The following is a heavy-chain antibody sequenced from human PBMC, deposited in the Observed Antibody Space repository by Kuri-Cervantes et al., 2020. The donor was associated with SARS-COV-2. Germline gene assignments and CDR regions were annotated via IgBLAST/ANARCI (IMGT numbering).Heavy chain of an antibody. CDR2: IYYSGST. CDR1: GGSVSSGSYY. J-gene: IGHJ6*02. V-gene: IGHV4-61*01. CDR3: ARGVTIFGEDV. D-gene: IGHD3-3*01. Sequence: GSLRLSCTVSGGSVSSGSYYWSWIRQPPGKGLEWIGYIYYSGSTNYNPSLKSRVTISVDTSKNQFSLKLSSVTAADTAVYYCARGVTIFGEDVWGQGTTVTVSS.